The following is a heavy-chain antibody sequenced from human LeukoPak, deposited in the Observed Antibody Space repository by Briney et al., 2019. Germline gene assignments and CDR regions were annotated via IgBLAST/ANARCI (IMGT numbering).Heavy chain of an antibody. CDR3: ARETSSGWYRSLSSYYYYMDV. D-gene: IGHD6-19*01. CDR2: INPSGGST. J-gene: IGHJ6*03. Sequence: ASVKVSCKASGYTFTSYYMHWVRQAPGQGLEWMGIINPSGGSTSYAQKFQGRVTMTRDTSTSTVYMELSSLRSEDTAVYYCARETSSGWYRSLSSYYYYMDVWGKGTTVTVSS. CDR1: GYTFTSYY. V-gene: IGHV1-46*01.